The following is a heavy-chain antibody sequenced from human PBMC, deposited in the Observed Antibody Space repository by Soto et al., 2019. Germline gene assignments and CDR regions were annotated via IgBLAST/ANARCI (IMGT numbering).Heavy chain of an antibody. D-gene: IGHD1-26*01. J-gene: IGHJ6*02. CDR2: ISSSSSYT. CDR3: ARDVGGSSYYYGMDV. Sequence: QVQLVESGGGVVKPGGSLRLSCAASGFTFSDYYMSWIRQAPGKGLEWVSYISSSSSYTNYADSVKGRFTISRDNAKNSLYLQMNSLRAEDTAVYYCARDVGGSSYYYGMDVWGQGTTVTVSS. V-gene: IGHV3-11*05. CDR1: GFTFSDYY.